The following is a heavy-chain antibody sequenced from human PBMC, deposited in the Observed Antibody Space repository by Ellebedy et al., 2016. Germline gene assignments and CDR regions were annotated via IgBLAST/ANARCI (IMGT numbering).Heavy chain of an antibody. Sequence: SETLSLXCTVFGDSINSGAYYWSWIRQPAGKGLEGIGRIYTSGNTIYNPSFKSRVTMSVDTSKNHFSLELSSVTAADTAVYYCATLTIPGGSDYWGQGALVTVSS. V-gene: IGHV4-61*02. J-gene: IGHJ4*02. CDR1: GDSINSGAYY. CDR2: IYTSGNT. D-gene: IGHD3-16*01. CDR3: ATLTIPGGSDY.